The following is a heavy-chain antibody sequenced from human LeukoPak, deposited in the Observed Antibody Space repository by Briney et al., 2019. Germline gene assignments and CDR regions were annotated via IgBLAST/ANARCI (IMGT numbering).Heavy chain of an antibody. CDR2: ISYSGST. J-gene: IGHJ4*02. D-gene: IGHD1-1*01. CDR1: GGSIRSYY. Sequence: PSETLSLTCTVSGGSIRSYYWSWIRQPPGKGLEWIGYISYSGSTNYNASLESRVTISVDTSKNQFSLKLSSVTAADTAVYYCARQPGGTTYDYWGPGTLVTVSS. V-gene: IGHV4-59*08. CDR3: ARQPGGTTYDY.